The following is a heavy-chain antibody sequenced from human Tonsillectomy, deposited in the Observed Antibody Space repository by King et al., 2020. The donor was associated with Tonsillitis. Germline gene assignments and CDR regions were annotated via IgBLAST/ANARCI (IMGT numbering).Heavy chain of an antibody. D-gene: IGHD2/OR15-2a*01. J-gene: IGHJ5*02. CDR1: GGSISSTSFY. CDR3: ARHRLLNWFDR. CDR2: ILYSGST. V-gene: IGHV4-39*01. Sequence: LQLQESGPGLVKPSETLSLTCTVSGGSISSTSFYWGWIRQPPGKGLEWIGSILYSGSTYYDPPLKSRVTISLDTSKNQFALKLSSVTAADTAVYYCARHRLLNWFDRWGKGTLVTVSS.